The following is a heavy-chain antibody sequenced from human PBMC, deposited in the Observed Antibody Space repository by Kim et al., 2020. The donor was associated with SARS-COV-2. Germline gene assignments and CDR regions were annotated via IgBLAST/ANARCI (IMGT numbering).Heavy chain of an antibody. J-gene: IGHJ4*02. CDR3: AREWSDDFWSGYFSDY. V-gene: IGHV3-23*01. CDR1: GFTFSSYA. CDR2: ISGSGGKT. D-gene: IGHD3-3*01. Sequence: GGSLRLSCAASGFTFSSYAMSWVRQAPGKGLEWVSGISGSGGKTFYADSVKGRLTISRDNSKNTLFLQINSLRAEDTAVYYCAREWSDDFWSGYFSDYWGQGTLVTVSS.